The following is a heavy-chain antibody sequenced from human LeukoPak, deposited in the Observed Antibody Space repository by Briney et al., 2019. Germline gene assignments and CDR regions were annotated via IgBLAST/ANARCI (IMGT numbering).Heavy chain of an antibody. Sequence: RGSLRLSCAASGFSVSNNYMTWVRQAPGKGLEWVSVISDGGGTFYADSVKGRFTISRDNFKNTLYLQMNSLRVDDTAVYYCARAFQYGSGTHPFSLWGQGTLVTVSS. D-gene: IGHD3-10*01. CDR3: ARAFQYGSGTHPFSL. CDR2: ISDGGGT. CDR1: GFSVSNNY. V-gene: IGHV3-66*01. J-gene: IGHJ4*02.